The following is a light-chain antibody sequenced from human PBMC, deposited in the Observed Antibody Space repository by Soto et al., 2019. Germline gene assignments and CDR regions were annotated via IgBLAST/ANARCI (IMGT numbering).Light chain of an antibody. Sequence: EIVMTQSPATLSVSPGERATLSCSASQSVSSNLAWYHQKPGQAPRLLIYGASTRATGIPARFSGSGSGTEFTLTISSLQSEDLAVDYCQQYNKFPSLTFGGGTKVEIK. CDR3: QQYNKFPSLT. CDR2: GAS. J-gene: IGKJ4*02. CDR1: QSVSSN. V-gene: IGKV3-15*01.